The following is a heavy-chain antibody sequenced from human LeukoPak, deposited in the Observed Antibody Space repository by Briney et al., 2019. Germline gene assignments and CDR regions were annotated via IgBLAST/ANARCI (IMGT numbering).Heavy chain of an antibody. D-gene: IGHD4-17*01. J-gene: IGHJ2*01. Sequence: GESLKISCKGSGYSFTSYWIGWVRQMPGKGLEWMGVIYPGDSDTRYNPAIQGQVTISADKSTSTAYLQWSSLKASDTAMYYCTRAYGDHILGHFDLWGPGTLVTVSS. V-gene: IGHV5-51*01. CDR2: IYPGDSDT. CDR3: TRAYGDHILGHFDL. CDR1: GYSFTSYW.